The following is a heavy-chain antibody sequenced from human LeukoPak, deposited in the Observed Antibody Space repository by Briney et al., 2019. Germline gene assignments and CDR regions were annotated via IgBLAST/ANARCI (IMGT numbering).Heavy chain of an antibody. Sequence: SVKVSFKASGGTFSSYAISWVRQAPGQGLEWMGRIIPILGIANYAQKFQGRVTITADKSTSTAYMELSSLRSEDTAVYYCARLDEMATITADYWGQRTLVTVSS. CDR1: GGTFSSYA. V-gene: IGHV1-69*04. J-gene: IGHJ4*02. CDR2: IIPILGIA. CDR3: ARLDEMATITADY. D-gene: IGHD5-24*01.